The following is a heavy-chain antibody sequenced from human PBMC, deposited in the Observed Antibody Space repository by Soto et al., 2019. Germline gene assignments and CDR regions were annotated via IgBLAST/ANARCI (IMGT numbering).Heavy chain of an antibody. V-gene: IGHV4-31*03. CDR1: GAALNSGNYY. D-gene: IGHD2-21*01. J-gene: IGHJ5*02. CDR2: IYVTGAV. Sequence: SETLCLTCSVSGAALNSGNYYWSWIRQVPGKGLEWIGHIYVTGAVDYNPSLRDRITISQDTSERQFSLNLRLVTAADTAVYYCARLRIATNNYKWFDPWGQGTLVTVSS. CDR3: ARLRIATNNYKWFDP.